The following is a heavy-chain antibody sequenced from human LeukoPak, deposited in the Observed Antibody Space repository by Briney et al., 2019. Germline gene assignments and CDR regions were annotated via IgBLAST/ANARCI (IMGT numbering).Heavy chain of an antibody. V-gene: IGHV4-31*03. D-gene: IGHD6-19*01. CDR1: GGSISSGGYY. Sequence: SETLSLTCTVSGGSISSGGYYWSWIRQHPGKGLEWIGYIYYSGSTYYNPSLKSRVTISVDTSKNQFSLKLSSVTAADTAVYYCARALAVAGPTYFDYWGQGTLVTVSS. CDR2: IYYSGST. J-gene: IGHJ4*02. CDR3: ARALAVAGPTYFDY.